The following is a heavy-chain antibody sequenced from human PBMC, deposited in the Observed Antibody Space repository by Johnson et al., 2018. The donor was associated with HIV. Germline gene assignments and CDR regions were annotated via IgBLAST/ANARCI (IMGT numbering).Heavy chain of an antibody. V-gene: IGHV3-9*01. CDR1: GFTFDDYA. J-gene: IGHJ3*02. Sequence: LVESGGGLVQPGRSLRLSCAASGFTFDDYAMHWVRQAPGKGLEWVSGISWNSGSIGYADSVKGRFTISRANAKNSLYLQMNSLRAEDTALYYCAKEQYYPDDAFDIWGQGTMVTVSS. D-gene: IGHD2/OR15-2a*01. CDR2: ISWNSGSI. CDR3: AKEQYYPDDAFDI.